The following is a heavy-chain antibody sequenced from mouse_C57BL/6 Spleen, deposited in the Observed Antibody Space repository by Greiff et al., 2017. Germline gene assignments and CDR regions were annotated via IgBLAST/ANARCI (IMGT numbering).Heavy chain of an antibody. Sequence: EVQRVESGGGLVKPGGSLKLSCAASGFTFSDYGMHWVRQAPEKGLEWVAYISSGSSTIYYADTGKGRFTISRDNAKNTLFLQMTSLRSEDTAMYYCARFRGSFDYWGQGTTLTVSS. D-gene: IGHD3-1*01. CDR3: ARFRGSFDY. CDR1: GFTFSDYG. J-gene: IGHJ2*01. V-gene: IGHV5-17*01. CDR2: ISSGSSTI.